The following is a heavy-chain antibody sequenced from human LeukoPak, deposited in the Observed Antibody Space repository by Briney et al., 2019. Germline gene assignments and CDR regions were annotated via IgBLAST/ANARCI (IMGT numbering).Heavy chain of an antibody. J-gene: IGHJ6*04. CDR2: IRHDGSNK. V-gene: IGHV3-30*02. CDR3: AELGITMIGGV. CDR1: GFTFSSYG. D-gene: IGHD3-10*02. Sequence: GGSLRLSCAASGFTFSSYGMHWVRQAPGKGLEWVAFIRHDGSNKYYADSVKGRFTISRDNAKNSLYLQMNSLRAEDTAVYYCAELGITMIGGVWGKGTTVTISS.